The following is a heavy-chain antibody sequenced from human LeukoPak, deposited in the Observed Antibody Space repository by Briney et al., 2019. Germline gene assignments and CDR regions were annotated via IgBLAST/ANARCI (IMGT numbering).Heavy chain of an antibody. J-gene: IGHJ4*02. D-gene: IGHD3-10*01. V-gene: IGHV4-39*07. CDR2: IYYSGST. Sequence: SETLSLTCTVSGGSISSGDYYWSWIRQPPGKGLEWIGSIYYSGSTYYNPSLKSRVTISVDTSKNQFSLKLSSVTAADTAVYYCARGRMFMVRGVIVAYYYDYWGQGTLVTVSS. CDR1: GGSISSGDYY. CDR3: ARGRMFMVRGVIVAYYYDY.